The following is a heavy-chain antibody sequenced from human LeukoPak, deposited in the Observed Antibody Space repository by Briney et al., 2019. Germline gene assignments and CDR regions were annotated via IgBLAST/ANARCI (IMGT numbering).Heavy chain of an antibody. CDR2: ISYDGTNK. J-gene: IGHJ1*01. V-gene: IGHV3-30*04. Sequence: LECLAGISYDGTNKNYAGSVKGRFTISRDNSKNTLFLQMNSLRPEDTAVYYCVEGDTTMVPYFQHWGQGTLVTVSS. D-gene: IGHD5-18*01. CDR3: VEGDTTMVPYFQH.